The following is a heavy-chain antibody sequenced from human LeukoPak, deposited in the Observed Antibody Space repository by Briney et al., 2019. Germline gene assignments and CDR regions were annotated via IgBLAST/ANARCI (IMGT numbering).Heavy chain of an antibody. Sequence: HPGGSLRLSCAASGFTFSSYAMNWVRQAPGKGLEWVPAIVASGGNTDYADSVKGRFTISRDNSKNTLYLQMNSLRVEDTAIYYCASRDPCSGGSCYGLTYWGQGTLVTVSS. CDR3: ASRDPCSGGSCYGLTY. V-gene: IGHV3-23*01. D-gene: IGHD2-15*01. CDR1: GFTFSSYA. CDR2: IVASGGNT. J-gene: IGHJ4*02.